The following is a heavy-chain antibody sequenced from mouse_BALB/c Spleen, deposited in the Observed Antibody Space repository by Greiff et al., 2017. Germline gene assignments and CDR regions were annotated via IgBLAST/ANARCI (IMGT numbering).Heavy chain of an antibody. CDR1: GYAFSSSW. CDR2: IYPGDGDT. J-gene: IGHJ4*01. CDR3: ARLAYRYDAMDY. Sequence: QVQLKESGPELVKPGASVKISCKASGYAFSSSWMNWVKQRPGQGLEWIGRIYPGDGDTNYNGKFKGKATLTADKSSSTAYMQLSSLTSVDSAVYFCARLAYRYDAMDYWGQGTSVTVSS. D-gene: IGHD2-14*01. V-gene: IGHV1-82*01.